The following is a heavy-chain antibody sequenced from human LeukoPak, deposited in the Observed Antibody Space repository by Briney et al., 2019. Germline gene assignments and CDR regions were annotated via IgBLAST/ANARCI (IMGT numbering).Heavy chain of an antibody. J-gene: IGHJ3*02. V-gene: IGHV3-20*04. CDR2: IKWNSGST. D-gene: IGHD2-2*01. CDR1: AFTFHDYG. CDR3: ARAKDCSSITCPFDI. Sequence: GGSLRLSCAASAFTFHDYGMSWVRQAPGKGLEWVSSIKWNSGSTGYADSVKGRFSISRDNGKNSLYLQMNSLRAEDTALYYCARAKDCSSITCPFDIWGQGTMVTVSS.